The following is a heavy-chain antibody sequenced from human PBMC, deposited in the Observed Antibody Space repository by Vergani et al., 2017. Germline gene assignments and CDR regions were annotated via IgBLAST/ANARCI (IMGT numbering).Heavy chain of an antibody. V-gene: IGHV3-66*02. CDR3: ESGSYYPVVDD. CDR2: IYSGGST. CDR1: GFTVSSNY. D-gene: IGHD1-26*01. J-gene: IGHJ4*02. Sequence: EVQRVESGGGLVQPGGSLRLSCAASGFTVSSNYMSWVRQAPGKGLEWVSVIYSGGSTYYADSVKGRFTISRAKSKNTLYLQMNSMRAEDTAVYYCESGSYYPVVDDWGQGTLVTVSS.